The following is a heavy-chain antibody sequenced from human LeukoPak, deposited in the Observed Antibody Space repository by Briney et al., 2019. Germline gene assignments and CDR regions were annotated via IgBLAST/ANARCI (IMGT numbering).Heavy chain of an antibody. V-gene: IGHV4-59*01. Sequence: PSETLSLTCTVSGASISPYYWSWLRHPPGKGLGWVGYISYSGDTNYIPSLKSRVTISVDTAKNQLSLKLSSVTAADTAVYYCARSQQLIRSFDYWGQGTLVTVSS. CDR2: ISYSGDT. CDR3: ARSQQLIRSFDY. J-gene: IGHJ4*02. D-gene: IGHD6-13*01. CDR1: GASISPYY.